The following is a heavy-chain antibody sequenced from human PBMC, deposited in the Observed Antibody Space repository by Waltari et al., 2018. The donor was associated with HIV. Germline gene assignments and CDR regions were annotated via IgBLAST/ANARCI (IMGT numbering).Heavy chain of an antibody. CDR2: FDPEQGKT. CDR1: GYTLSDLS. CDR3: TTEGLYCSGGTCYSRFDP. J-gene: IGHJ5*02. V-gene: IGHV1-24*01. Sequence: QVPLVQSGAEVKKPGASVKVPCKVSGYTLSDLSMHWVRQAPGKGLEWMGGFDPEQGKTIYAQNFQGRVTMTEDAATDTAYMELSSLRSEDTAVYYCTTEGLYCSGGTCYSRFDPRGQGTLVTVSS. D-gene: IGHD2-15*01.